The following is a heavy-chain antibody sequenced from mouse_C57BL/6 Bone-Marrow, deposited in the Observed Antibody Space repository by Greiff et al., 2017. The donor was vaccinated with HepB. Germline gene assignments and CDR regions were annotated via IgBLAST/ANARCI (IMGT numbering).Heavy chain of an antibody. D-gene: IGHD1-1*01. V-gene: IGHV5-17*01. CDR3: AREEYSSNYAMDY. J-gene: IGHJ4*01. Sequence: EVKLEEPGGGLVKPGGSLKLSCAASGFTFSDYGMHWVRQAPEKGLEWVAYISSDASTIYYADTLKGRVTFSRDNAKNTLFLQMTSLRSEDTAMYYCAREEYSSNYAMDYWGQGTSVTVSS. CDR1: GFTFSDYG. CDR2: ISSDASTI.